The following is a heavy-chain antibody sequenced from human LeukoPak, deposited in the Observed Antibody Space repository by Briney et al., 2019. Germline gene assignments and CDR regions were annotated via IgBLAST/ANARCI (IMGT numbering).Heavy chain of an antibody. J-gene: IGHJ4*02. V-gene: IGHV3-48*04. CDR2: ISSRSNTI. Sequence: PGGSLRLSCVVSEFTFTNYSMNWVRQAPGKGLEWVSYISSRSNTIYYADSVKGRFTISRDNAKNSLFLQMNSLRAEDTAVYYCARLPGKSWSPDYWGQGTLVTVSS. CDR3: ARLPGKSWSPDY. D-gene: IGHD3-10*01. CDR1: EFTFTNYS.